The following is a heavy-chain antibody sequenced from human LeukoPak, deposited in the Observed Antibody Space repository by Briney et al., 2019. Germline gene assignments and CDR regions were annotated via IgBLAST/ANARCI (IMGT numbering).Heavy chain of an antibody. Sequence: GRSLRLSCAASGFTFSNYGIHWVRQAPGKGLEWVAVIWYDGSNKYYGDSVKGRFTISRDNSKNTLYLQMNSLKTEDTAVYYCTTDLVGATGGDYWGQGTLVTVSS. J-gene: IGHJ4*02. V-gene: IGHV3-33*01. CDR3: TTDLVGATGGDY. CDR1: GFTFSNYG. D-gene: IGHD1-26*01. CDR2: IWYDGSNK.